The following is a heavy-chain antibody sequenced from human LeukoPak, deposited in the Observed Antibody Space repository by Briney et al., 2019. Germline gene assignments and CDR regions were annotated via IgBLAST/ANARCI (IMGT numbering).Heavy chain of an antibody. J-gene: IGHJ3*02. CDR1: EGSVSSCSYS. Sequence: SQTLSLTRAVSEGSVSSCSYSCGWIRQPPGEGPEWAGDINCSGSTNINPSLKSRVTISVDTSKNQFSLKLSSVTAADTAVYYCARVEWFGELSAFDIWGQGTMVTVSS. CDR2: INCSGST. CDR3: ARVEWFGELSAFDI. V-gene: IGHV4-61*01. D-gene: IGHD3-10*01.